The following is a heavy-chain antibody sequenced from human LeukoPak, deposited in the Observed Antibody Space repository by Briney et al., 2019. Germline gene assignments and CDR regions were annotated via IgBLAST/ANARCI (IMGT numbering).Heavy chain of an antibody. D-gene: IGHD2-2*01. Sequence: RGGSLRLSYVASGFSLSSYSMNWVRQAPGKGLEWISFIHISGGIIFYAESVKGRFTISRDNAKNSLFLQMNSLRAEDTAVYYCARDTWYEDCSSTSCYPTWFDPWGQGTLVTVSS. J-gene: IGHJ5*02. CDR2: IHISGGII. V-gene: IGHV3-48*04. CDR3: ARDTWYEDCSSTSCYPTWFDP. CDR1: GFSLSSYS.